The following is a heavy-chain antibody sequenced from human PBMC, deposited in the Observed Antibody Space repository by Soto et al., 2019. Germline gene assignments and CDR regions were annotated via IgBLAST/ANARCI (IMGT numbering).Heavy chain of an antibody. V-gene: IGHV4-31*03. CDR2: IYYNGNT. J-gene: IGHJ5*02. Sequence: PSETLSLTCTVSGGSISSGGYYWSWIRQHPGRGLEWIGYIYYNGNTYYNPSLKSRVTVSVDTSKNQFSLNVRSVTAADTAVYYCERCSLVVIPVPGFDPWGQGTPVTVSS. CDR3: ERCSLVVIPVPGFDP. D-gene: IGHD3-22*01. CDR1: GGSISSGGYY.